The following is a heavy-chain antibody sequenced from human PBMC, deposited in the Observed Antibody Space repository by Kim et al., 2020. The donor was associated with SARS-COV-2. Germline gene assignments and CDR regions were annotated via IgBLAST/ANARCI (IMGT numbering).Heavy chain of an antibody. Sequence: GGSLRLSCAASGFTFSDYYMTWIRQAPGKGLEWVSYIGTSGSTIYYADSVRGRFTISRDNAKNSLYLHMNSLRAEDTAVYYCARDREYCGGDCYKYGRDVWGQGTTVTVSS. D-gene: IGHD2-21*02. CDR2: IGTSGSTI. CDR1: GFTFSDYY. CDR3: ARDREYCGGDCYKYGRDV. J-gene: IGHJ6*02. V-gene: IGHV3-11*04.